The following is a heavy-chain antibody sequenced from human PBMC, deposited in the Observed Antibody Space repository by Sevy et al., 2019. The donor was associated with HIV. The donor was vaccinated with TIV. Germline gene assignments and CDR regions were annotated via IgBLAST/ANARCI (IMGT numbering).Heavy chain of an antibody. V-gene: IGHV3-7*01. J-gene: IGHJ3*02. CDR2: IKQDGSEK. Sequence: GGSLRLSCAASGFTFSSYWMSWVRHAPGKGLEWVANIKQDGSEKYYVDSVKGRFTISRDNAKNSLYLQMNSLRAEDTAVYYCAREGKDYYESSGYYYRDAFDIWGQGTMVTVSS. CDR1: GFTFSSYW. D-gene: IGHD3-22*01. CDR3: AREGKDYYESSGYYYRDAFDI.